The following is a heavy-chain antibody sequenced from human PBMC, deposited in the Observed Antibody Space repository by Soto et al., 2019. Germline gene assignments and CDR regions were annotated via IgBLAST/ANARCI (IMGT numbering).Heavy chain of an antibody. J-gene: IGHJ5*02. CDR3: ARDEYYDSNNWFDT. V-gene: IGHV4-4*07. CDR2: IYSTGST. Sequence: VQLQESGPRLVKPSEALSLSCTVSGGSVTTYYWSWLRQPAGQGLEWLGRIYSTGSTTYPAALKSRATMSVDTSNNQCARRLRSVTAADTAVYYWARDEYYDSNNWFDTWGQGTLVTVSS. D-gene: IGHD3-22*01. CDR1: GGSVTTYY.